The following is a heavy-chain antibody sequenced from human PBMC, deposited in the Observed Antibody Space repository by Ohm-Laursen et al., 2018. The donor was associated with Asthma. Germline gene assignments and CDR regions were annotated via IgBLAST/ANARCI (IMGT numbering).Heavy chain of an antibody. CDR1: GFTFSDYY. CDR3: ARIGPEWELPGREYSLIH. J-gene: IGHJ1*01. Sequence: SLRLSCAASGFTFSDYYMSWIRQAPGKGLEWVSYISSSGSTIYYADSVKGRFTISRDNAKNSLYLQMDSLRAEDTALYYCARIGPEWELPGREYSLIHWGQGTQVTVSS. V-gene: IGHV3-11*04. CDR2: ISSSGSTI. D-gene: IGHD1-26*01.